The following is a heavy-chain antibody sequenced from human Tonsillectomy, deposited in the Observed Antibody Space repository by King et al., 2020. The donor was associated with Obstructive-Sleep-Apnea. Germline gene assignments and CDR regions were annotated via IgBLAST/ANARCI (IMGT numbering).Heavy chain of an antibody. J-gene: IGHJ4*02. D-gene: IGHD3-10*01. CDR3: AREDITLWFGESN. Sequence: VQLVESGGGLVQPGGSLRLSCAASGFTFSSYWMHWVRQAPGKGLVWVSRISSDGSSTSYADSVKGRFTISRDNAKNTLFLQMNSLRAEDTAVYYCAREDITLWFGESNWGQGTLVTASS. CDR2: ISSDGSST. CDR1: GFTFSSYW. V-gene: IGHV3-74*01.